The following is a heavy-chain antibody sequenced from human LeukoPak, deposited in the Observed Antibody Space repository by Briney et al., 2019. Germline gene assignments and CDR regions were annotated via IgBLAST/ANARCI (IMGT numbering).Heavy chain of an antibody. CDR3: AKVSDWGRPSYIDY. D-gene: IGHD7-27*01. V-gene: IGHV3-23*01. Sequence: GGSLRLSCAASGFTFSSYTMSWVRQAPGKGLEWVSAITGSGNNTYYADSVKGRFTISGDNSKNTLYLQMNSLRAEDTAVYYCAKVSDWGRPSYIDYWGQGTLVTVSS. J-gene: IGHJ4*02. CDR1: GFTFSSYT. CDR2: ITGSGNNT.